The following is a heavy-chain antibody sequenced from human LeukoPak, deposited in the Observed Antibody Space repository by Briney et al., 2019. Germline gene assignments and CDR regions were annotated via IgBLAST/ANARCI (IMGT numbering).Heavy chain of an antibody. CDR2: IYHSGST. CDR3: ARVPIATFGVLRGDYFDY. V-gene: IGHV4-38-2*02. CDR1: GYSISSGYY. Sequence: SETLSLTCTVSGYSISSGYYWGWIRQPPGKGLEWIGSIYHSGSTYYNPSLKSRVTISVDTSKNQFSLKLSSVTAADTAVYYCARVPIATFGVLRGDYFDYWGQGTLVTVSS. J-gene: IGHJ4*02. D-gene: IGHD3-16*01.